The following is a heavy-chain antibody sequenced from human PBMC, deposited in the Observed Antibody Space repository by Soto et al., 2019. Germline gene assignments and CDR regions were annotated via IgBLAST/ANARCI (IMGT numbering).Heavy chain of an antibody. CDR2: INPSGGTT. Sequence: QVQLVQSGAEVKKPGASVNISCKASGYTFTNYYIHWVRQAPGQGLDWMGFINPSGGTTNYAQRFQGRVTVNRDTSTSTVYMELSSLRSGDTAVYYCARDLSSTRYFDYWGQGTLVTVSS. V-gene: IGHV1-46*01. CDR3: ARDLSSTRYFDY. D-gene: IGHD6-6*01. J-gene: IGHJ4*02. CDR1: GYTFTNYY.